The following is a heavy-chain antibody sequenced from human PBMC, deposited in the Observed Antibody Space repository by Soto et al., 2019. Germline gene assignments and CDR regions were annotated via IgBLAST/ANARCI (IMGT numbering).Heavy chain of an antibody. CDR3: ARAQYDLWSGYYTAPVDY. CDR2: INAGNGNT. V-gene: IGHV1-3*01. Sequence: QVQLVQSGAEVKKPGASVKVSCKASGYTFTSYAMHWVRQAPGQRLEWMGWINAGNGNTKYSQKFQGRVTITRDTSASTAYMELSSLRSEDTAVYYCARAQYDLWSGYYTAPVDYWGQGTLVTVSS. CDR1: GYTFTSYA. D-gene: IGHD3-3*01. J-gene: IGHJ4*02.